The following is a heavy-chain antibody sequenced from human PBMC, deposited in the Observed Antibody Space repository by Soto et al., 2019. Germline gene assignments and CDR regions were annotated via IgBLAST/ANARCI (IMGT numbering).Heavy chain of an antibody. CDR2: INAGNGNT. CDR3: ARAVAVPADFDY. CDR1: GYTITAYA. V-gene: IGHV1-3*05. J-gene: IGHJ4*02. D-gene: IGHD6-19*01. Sequence: QVQLVQSGTEEKKHGASVKVSCKASGYTITAYAMQWVRQAPEQRLEWMGWINAGNGNTRYSQKCQGRVTITRDTSASTAYMELSSLRSEDTAVYYCARAVAVPADFDYWGQGTLVTVSS.